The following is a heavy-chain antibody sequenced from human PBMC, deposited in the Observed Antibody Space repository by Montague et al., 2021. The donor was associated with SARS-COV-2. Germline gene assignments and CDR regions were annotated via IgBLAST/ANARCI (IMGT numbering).Heavy chain of an antibody. CDR2: IHHGGST. J-gene: IGHJ6*03. CDR1: GGSFSTYS. D-gene: IGHD3-10*01. CDR3: ARLGDGVVPSPILGVGPYYSYHYMEV. V-gene: IGHV4-34*01. Sequence: SETLSLTCAVHGGSFSTYSWNWIRQPPGKGLEWIGEIHHGGSTNYNPSLKSRVTISADTSKNQFSLKLTSVAAADTAVYYCARLGDGVVPSPILGVGPYYSYHYMEVWGKGTTVTVSS.